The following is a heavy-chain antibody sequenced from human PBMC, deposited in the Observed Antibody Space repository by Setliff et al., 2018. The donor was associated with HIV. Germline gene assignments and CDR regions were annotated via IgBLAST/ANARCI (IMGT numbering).Heavy chain of an antibody. CDR3: ARTEDYSFGDAPFDY. D-gene: IGHD5-18*01. J-gene: IGHJ4*01. V-gene: IGHV4-61*02. Sequence: SETLSLTCTVSGGSISSGAYYWSWIRQPAGKGLEWIGRFYTSGGTKYNPSLKSRVTISVDTSKNQFSLKLSSVTAADTAVYYCARTEDYSFGDAPFDYWGHGTLVTVSS. CDR2: FYTSGGT. CDR1: GGSISSGAYY.